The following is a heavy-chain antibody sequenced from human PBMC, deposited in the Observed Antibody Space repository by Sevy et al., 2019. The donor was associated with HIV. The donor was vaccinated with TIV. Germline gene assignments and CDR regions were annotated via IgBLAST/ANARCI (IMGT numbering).Heavy chain of an antibody. CDR2: ISSGSSYI. Sequence: GGCLRLSCASSGFTFSYYTMNWVRQAPGKGLEWVSYISSGSSYISYTDSVKGRFTISRDNAKNSLYLQMNSLRPEDTAMYFCARDRDYYGSGTFDAWGQGTTVTVSS. J-gene: IGHJ6*02. D-gene: IGHD3-10*01. CDR3: ARDRDYYGSGTFDA. CDR1: GFTFSYYT. V-gene: IGHV3-21*06.